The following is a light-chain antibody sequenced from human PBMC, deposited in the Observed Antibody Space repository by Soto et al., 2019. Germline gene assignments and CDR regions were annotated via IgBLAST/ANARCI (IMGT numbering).Light chain of an antibody. Sequence: EIVMTQSPATLSVSPGDRATLSCRASQSVSNNLAWYQKKPGQAPRLLIYGASTRATGIPARFSGSGSGTEFTLTISSLQSEDFAVYYCQQDNNWWTFGQGTKVEIK. CDR3: QQDNNWWT. J-gene: IGKJ1*01. CDR1: QSVSNN. V-gene: IGKV3-15*01. CDR2: GAS.